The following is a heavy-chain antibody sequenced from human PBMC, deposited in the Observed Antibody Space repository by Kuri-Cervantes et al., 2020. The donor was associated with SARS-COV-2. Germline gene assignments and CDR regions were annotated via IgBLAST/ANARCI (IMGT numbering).Heavy chain of an antibody. J-gene: IGHJ6*03. D-gene: IGHD2-21*01. CDR1: GYTFTSYA. CDR2: INAGNGNT. Sequence: ASVKVSCKASGYTFTSYAMHWVRQAPGQRLEWMGWINAGNGNTKYSQKFQGRVTITRDTSATTASMELQNLTSGDTAVYFCARDRGLVIGMRGYSPLMDVWGKGTTVTVSS. V-gene: IGHV1-3*01. CDR3: ARDRGLVIGMRGYSPLMDV.